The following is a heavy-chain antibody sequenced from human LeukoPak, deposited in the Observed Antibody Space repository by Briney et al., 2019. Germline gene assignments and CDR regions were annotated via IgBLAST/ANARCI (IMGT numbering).Heavy chain of an antibody. Sequence: PSETLSLTCAVYGGSFSGYYWSWIRQPPGKGLEWIGEINHSGSTNYNPSLKSRVTISVDTSKNQFSLKLSSVTAADTAVYYCAEFADRYEGYYWGQGTLVTVSS. CDR3: AEFADRYEGYY. D-gene: IGHD5-24*01. CDR1: GGSFSGYY. J-gene: IGHJ4*02. CDR2: INHSGST. V-gene: IGHV4-34*01.